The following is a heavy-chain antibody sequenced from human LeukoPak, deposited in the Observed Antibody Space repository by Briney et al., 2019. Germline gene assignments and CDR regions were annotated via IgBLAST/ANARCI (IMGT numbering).Heavy chain of an antibody. Sequence: ASVKVSCKASGYTFTGYYMHWVRQAPGQGLEWMGWINPNSGGTNYAQKFQGRVTMTTDTSTSTAYMELRSLRSDDTAVYYCARDRGGVYYDSSGYSRVNWFDPWGQGTLVTVSS. CDR2: INPNSGGT. V-gene: IGHV1-2*02. D-gene: IGHD3-22*01. CDR1: GYTFTGYY. CDR3: ARDRGGVYYDSSGYSRVNWFDP. J-gene: IGHJ5*02.